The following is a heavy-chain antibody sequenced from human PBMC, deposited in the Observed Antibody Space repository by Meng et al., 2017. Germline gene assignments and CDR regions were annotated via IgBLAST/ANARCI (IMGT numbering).Heavy chain of an antibody. Sequence: ASVKVSCKASGYTFTGYYMHWVRQAPGQGLVWMGWINPNSGGTNYAQKFQGRVTMTRDTYISTAYMELSRLRSDDTAVYYCARGWGYCGGDCPNIPYYFAYWGQGTLVTVSS. D-gene: IGHD2-21*02. CDR3: ARGWGYCGGDCPNIPYYFAY. CDR1: GYTFTGYY. CDR2: INPNSGGT. V-gene: IGHV1-2*02. J-gene: IGHJ4*02.